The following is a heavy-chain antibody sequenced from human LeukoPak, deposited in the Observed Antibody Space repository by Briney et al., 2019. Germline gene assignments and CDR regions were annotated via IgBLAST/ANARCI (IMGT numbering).Heavy chain of an antibody. J-gene: IGHJ4*02. CDR2: IYCGGST. D-gene: IGHD1-26*01. Sequence: GGSLRLSCAASGFSVSSTYMSWVRQAPGKGLEWVSVIYCGGSTHYADSLKGRFTVSRDNSKNTVYLQMDSLRAEDTAVYYCARALYNGHADVFDYWGQETLVTVSS. CDR1: GFSVSSTY. CDR3: ARALYNGHADVFDY. V-gene: IGHV3-66*01.